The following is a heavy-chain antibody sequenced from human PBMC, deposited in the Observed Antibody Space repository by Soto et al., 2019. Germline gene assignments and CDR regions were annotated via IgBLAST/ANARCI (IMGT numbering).Heavy chain of an antibody. V-gene: IGHV3-30*18. CDR2: ISYDGSNK. J-gene: IGHJ5*02. Sequence: GGSLRLSCAASGFLFSSYAMHWVRQAPGKGLERVAVISYDGSNKYYADSVKGRFTISRDNSRNTLDLQMNSLRGADTAVYYCAKGSEEKPAWGQGTRATVAS. CDR3: AKGSEEKPA. CDR1: GFLFSSYA.